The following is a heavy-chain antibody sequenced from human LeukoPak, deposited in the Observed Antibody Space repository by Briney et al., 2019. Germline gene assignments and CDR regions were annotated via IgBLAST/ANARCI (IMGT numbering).Heavy chain of an antibody. Sequence: SETLSLTCTVSGGSISRHYWSWIRQPPGKGLEWIGYIYYSGSTNYNPSLKSRVTISVDTSKNQFSLKLSSVTAADTAVYYCARRRDGYNYWFDPWGQGTLVTVSS. CDR1: GGSISRHY. D-gene: IGHD5-24*01. V-gene: IGHV4-59*11. J-gene: IGHJ5*02. CDR2: IYYSGST. CDR3: ARRRDGYNYWFDP.